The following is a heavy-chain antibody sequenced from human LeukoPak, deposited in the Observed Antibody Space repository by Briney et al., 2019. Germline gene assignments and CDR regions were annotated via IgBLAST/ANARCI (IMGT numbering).Heavy chain of an antibody. CDR1: GFTFDDYA. CDR3: AKAPGSSIAASHYFDY. CDR2: ISWNSGSI. D-gene: IGHD6-6*01. J-gene: IGHJ4*02. V-gene: IGHV3-9*01. Sequence: GRSLRLSCAASGFTFDDYAMHWVRQAPGKGLEWVSGISWNSGSIGYADSVKGRFTISRDNAKNSLYLQMNSLRAEDTALYYCAKAPGSSIAASHYFDYWGQGTLVTVSS.